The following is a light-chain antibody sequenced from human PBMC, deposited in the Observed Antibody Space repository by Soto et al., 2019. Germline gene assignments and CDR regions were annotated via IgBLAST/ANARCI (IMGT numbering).Light chain of an antibody. V-gene: IGLV2-23*02. CDR1: SSDVGSYNL. CDR2: EVS. CDR3: CSYAGTSAFVV. J-gene: IGLJ2*01. Sequence: QSALTQPASVSVSPGQSITISCTGTSSDVGSYNLVSWYQQHPGKAPKLMIYEVSKRPSGVSNRFSGSKSDNTASLTISGLQAEDEGDYYCCSYAGTSAFVVFGGGTKLTVL.